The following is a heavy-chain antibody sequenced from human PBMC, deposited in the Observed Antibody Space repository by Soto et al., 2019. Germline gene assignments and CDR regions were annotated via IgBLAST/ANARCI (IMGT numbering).Heavy chain of an antibody. D-gene: IGHD1-20*01. CDR3: ARGGLDYGGNWNINDAFDI. Sequence: PGGSLRLSCAASGFTVSSNYMSWVRQAPGKGLEWVSVIYSGGSTYYADSVKGRFTISRDNSKNTLYLQMNSLRAEDTAVYYCARGGLDYGGNWNINDAFDIWGQGTMVTVSS. CDR2: IYSGGST. J-gene: IGHJ3*02. CDR1: GFTVSSNY. V-gene: IGHV3-66*01.